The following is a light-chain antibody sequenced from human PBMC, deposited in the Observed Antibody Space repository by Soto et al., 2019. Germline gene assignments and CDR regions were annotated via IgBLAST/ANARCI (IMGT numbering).Light chain of an antibody. V-gene: IGKV4-1*01. CDR2: WAS. J-gene: IGKJ1*01. CDR3: QQYYSTPKT. CDR1: QSVLYSSNNKNY. Sequence: DILLTHSPYSLAVSLGERATINCKSSQSVLYSSNNKNYLAWYQQKPGQPPKLLIYWASTRESGVPDRFSGSGSGTDFTLTISSLQAEDVAVYYCQQYYSTPKTFGQGTKV.